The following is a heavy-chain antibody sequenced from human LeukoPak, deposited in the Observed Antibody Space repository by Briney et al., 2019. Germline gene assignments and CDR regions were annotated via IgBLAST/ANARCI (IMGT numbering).Heavy chain of an antibody. V-gene: IGHV3-21*01. J-gene: IGHJ4*02. CDR3: ARDRPPIRGVPAY. Sequence: GGALRLSCAASGFTFRSYSMNWVRPAPGKGLEWVSSISSSSSYIYYADSVKGRFTISRDNAKNSLYLQMNSLRAEDTAVYYCARDRPPIRGVPAYWGQGTLVTVSS. CDR2: ISSSSSYI. D-gene: IGHD3-10*01. CDR1: GFTFRSYS.